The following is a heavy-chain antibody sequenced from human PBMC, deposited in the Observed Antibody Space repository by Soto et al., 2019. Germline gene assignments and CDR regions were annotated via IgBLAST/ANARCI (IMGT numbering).Heavy chain of an antibody. V-gene: IGHV3-9*01. D-gene: IGHD1-26*01. CDR3: AKDTVGATSWAFDI. CDR2: ISWNSGSI. CDR1: GFTFDDYA. Sequence: GGSLRLSCAASGFTFDDYAMHWVRQAPGKGLEWVSGISWNSGSIGYADSVKGRFTISRDNAKNSLYLQMNSLRAEDTALYYCAKDTVGATSWAFDIWGQGTMVTVSS. J-gene: IGHJ3*02.